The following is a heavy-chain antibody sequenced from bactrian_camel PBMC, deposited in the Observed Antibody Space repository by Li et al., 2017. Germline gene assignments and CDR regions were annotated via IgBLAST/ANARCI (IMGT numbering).Heavy chain of an antibody. CDR1: GLTYSRYC. D-gene: IGHD2*01. J-gene: IGHJ4*01. Sequence: DVQLVESGGGSVQAGGSLRLSCAASGLTYSRYCMGWFRQAPGKEREGVAYIDRDGATSYTDSVKGRFTVSRDNTRALLRLQMNSLKPEDTAMYYCAAGEGECVPNPEAYSAWGKGTQVTVS. V-gene: IGHV3S10*01. CDR2: IDRDGAT. CDR3: AAGEGECVPNPEAYSA.